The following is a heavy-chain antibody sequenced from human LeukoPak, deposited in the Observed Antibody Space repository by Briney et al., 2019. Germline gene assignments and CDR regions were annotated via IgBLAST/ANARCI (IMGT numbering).Heavy chain of an antibody. J-gene: IGHJ4*02. V-gene: IGHV3-30-3*01. CDR2: ISYDGSNK. CDR3: ARDYDFWSGPNDY. D-gene: IGHD3-3*01. Sequence: GGPLRLSCAASGFTFSSYAMHWVRQDPGKGLEWVAVISYDGSNKYYADSVKGRFTISRDNAKNSLYLQMNSLRAEDTAVYYCARDYDFWSGPNDYWGQGTLVTVSS. CDR1: GFTFSSYA.